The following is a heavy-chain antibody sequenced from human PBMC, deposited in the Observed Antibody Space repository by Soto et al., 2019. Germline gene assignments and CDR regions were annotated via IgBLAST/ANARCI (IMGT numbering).Heavy chain of an antibody. J-gene: IGHJ4*02. CDR1: GFSLSTSGVG. V-gene: IGHV2-5*02. D-gene: IGHD3-10*01. CDR2: VFWDDDK. CDR3: ARQLWFGELL. Sequence: QITLKESGPTLVKPTQSLTLTCTFSGFSLSTSGVGVGWIRQPPGKALEWLALVFWDDDKRYSPSLKSRLTIXXDNSKIHVVLTMTNMDPVDTATYYCARQLWFGELLWGQGTLVTVSS.